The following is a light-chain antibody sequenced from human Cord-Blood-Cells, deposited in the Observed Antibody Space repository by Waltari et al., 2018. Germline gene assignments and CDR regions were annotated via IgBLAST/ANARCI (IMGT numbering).Light chain of an antibody. V-gene: IGLV2-11*01. J-gene: IGLJ2*01. CDR2: DVR. Sequence: QSALTQPRSVSGSPGQSVNISCTGTSSDVCGYNLVSWYHQHPGKAPKLMIYDVRKRPSGVPERFSGSKSGNTASLTSSGLQAEDEAYYYCCSYAGSYTFVVFGGGTKLTVL. CDR3: CSYAGSYTFVV. CDR1: SSDVCGYNL.